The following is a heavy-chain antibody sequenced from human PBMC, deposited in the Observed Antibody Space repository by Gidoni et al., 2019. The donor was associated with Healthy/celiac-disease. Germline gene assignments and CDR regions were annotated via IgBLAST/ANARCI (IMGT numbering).Heavy chain of an antibody. CDR3: AGSTYSSGWYQEIFDY. D-gene: IGHD6-19*01. V-gene: IGHV3-23*01. Sequence: EVPLLESGGGLVQPGGSLRLSCAASGFTFSSYAMSCVRQAPGKGLEWFSAISGSGGSTYYADSVKGRFTISSDNSKNTLYLQMNSLRAEDTAVYYCAGSTYSSGWYQEIFDYWGQGTLVTVSS. CDR1: GFTFSSYA. CDR2: ISGSGGST. J-gene: IGHJ4*02.